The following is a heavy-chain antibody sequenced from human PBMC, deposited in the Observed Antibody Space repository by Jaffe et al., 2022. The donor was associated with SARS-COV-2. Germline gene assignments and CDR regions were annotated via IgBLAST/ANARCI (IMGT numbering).Heavy chain of an antibody. J-gene: IGHJ6*02. Sequence: QVQLVQSGAEVKKPGASVKVSCKASGYTFTAYYIQWVRQAPGQGLEWMGRINVNSGGINYEQEFEGRVTMTRDTSISTAYMELRGLRSDDTAVYYCASGSGNMGLAALPDTHFHYYGMAVWGQGTTVTVSS. CDR3: ASGSGNMGLAALPDTHFHYYGMAV. CDR1: GYTFTAYY. V-gene: IGHV1-2*06. D-gene: IGHD6-13*01. CDR2: INVNSGGI.